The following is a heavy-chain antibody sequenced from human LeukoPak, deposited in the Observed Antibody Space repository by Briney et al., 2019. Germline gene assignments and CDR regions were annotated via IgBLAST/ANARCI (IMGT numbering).Heavy chain of an antibody. CDR1: GGSISSYY. V-gene: IGHV4-59*01. Sequence: SETLSLTCTVSGGSISSYYWSWIRQPPGKGLEWIGYIYYSGSTNYNPSLKSRVTISVDTSKNQFSLKLSSVTAADTAVYYCASSQEVAATEIYYYYYMDVWGKGTTVTVSS. D-gene: IGHD2-15*01. CDR3: ASSQEVAATEIYYYYYMDV. CDR2: IYYSGST. J-gene: IGHJ6*03.